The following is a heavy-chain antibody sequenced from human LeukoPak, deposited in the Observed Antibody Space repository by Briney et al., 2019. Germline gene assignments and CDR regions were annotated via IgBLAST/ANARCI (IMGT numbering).Heavy chain of an antibody. J-gene: IGHJ4*02. Sequence: KPSETLSLTCTVSGGSISSSSYYWGWIRQPPGKGLEWIGSIYYSGSTYYNPSLKSRVTISVDTSKNQFSLKLSSVTAADTAVYYCARHWNRGSREYWGQGTLVSVSS. V-gene: IGHV4-39*01. CDR2: IYYSGST. CDR3: ARHWNRGSREY. D-gene: IGHD1-26*01. CDR1: GGSISSSSYY.